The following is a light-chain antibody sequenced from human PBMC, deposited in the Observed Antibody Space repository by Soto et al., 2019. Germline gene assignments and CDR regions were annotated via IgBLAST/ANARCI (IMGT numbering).Light chain of an antibody. V-gene: IGKV1-39*01. CDR1: QSISSY. CDR2: AAS. J-gene: IGKJ5*01. Sequence: DIQMTQSPSSVSASVGDRATITCRASQSISSYLNWYQQKPGKAPKLLIYAASSLQSGVPSRFSGSGSGTDFTLTISSLQPEDFATYYCQQSYSTPITFGQGTRLEIK. CDR3: QQSYSTPIT.